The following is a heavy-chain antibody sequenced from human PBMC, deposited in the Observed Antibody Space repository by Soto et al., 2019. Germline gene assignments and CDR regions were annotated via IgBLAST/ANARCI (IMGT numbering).Heavy chain of an antibody. CDR2: ISGSGGST. CDR1: GFTFSSYA. D-gene: IGHD6-19*01. V-gene: IGHV3-23*01. Sequence: EVQLLESGGGLVQPGGSLRLSCAASGFTFSSYAMSWVRQAPGKGLEWVSVISGSGGSTYYADSVKGRFTLSRDNSKNTLYLQMNSVRAEDTAVYYCARSSSGWYFDYWGQGTLVTVSS. CDR3: ARSSSGWYFDY. J-gene: IGHJ4*02.